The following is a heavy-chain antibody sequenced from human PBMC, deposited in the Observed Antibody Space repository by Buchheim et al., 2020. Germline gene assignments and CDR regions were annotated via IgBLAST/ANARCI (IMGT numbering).Heavy chain of an antibody. V-gene: IGHV1-8*01. D-gene: IGHD2-21*01. Sequence: QVQLVQSGAEVKEPGASVKVSCKASGYTFTNYEINWVRQATGQGLEWMGWMKSRSGDTGYAHKFQGRVTMTRDTSIRPAYKELSSRKSEDTAVYYGARLVSATDGMDVGGQGTT. CDR2: MKSRSGDT. CDR3: ARLVSATDGMDV. J-gene: IGHJ6*02. CDR1: GYTFTNYE.